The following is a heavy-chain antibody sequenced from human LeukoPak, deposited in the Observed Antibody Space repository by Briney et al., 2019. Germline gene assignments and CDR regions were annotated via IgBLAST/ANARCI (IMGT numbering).Heavy chain of an antibody. CDR3: ARGTVTAPDY. Sequence: GGSLSLSCAASGFSVSNTYMSWVRPAPGKGLEWVSIIYSGGNTYYADSVKGRFTISRDNSKNTLYLQMNRLRPEDTAVYYCARGTVTAPDYWGQGTLVTVSS. CDR1: GFSVSNTY. D-gene: IGHD2-21*02. J-gene: IGHJ4*02. V-gene: IGHV3-53*01. CDR2: IYSGGNT.